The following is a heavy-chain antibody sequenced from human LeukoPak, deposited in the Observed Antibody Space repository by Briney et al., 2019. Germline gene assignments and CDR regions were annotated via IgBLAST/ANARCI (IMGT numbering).Heavy chain of an antibody. Sequence: SETLSLTCAVYGGSFSGYYWSWIRQPPGKGLEWIGEINHSGSTNYNPSLKSRVTMSVDTSKNQFSLKLSSVTAADTAVYYCARSDGYGLVGIWGQGTMVTVSS. V-gene: IGHV4-34*01. CDR3: ARSDGYGLVGI. CDR2: INHSGST. D-gene: IGHD3-10*01. CDR1: GGSFSGYY. J-gene: IGHJ3*02.